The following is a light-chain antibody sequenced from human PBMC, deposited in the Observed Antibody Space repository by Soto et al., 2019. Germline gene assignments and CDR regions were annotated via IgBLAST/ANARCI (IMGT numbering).Light chain of an antibody. CDR1: QGIGIY. CDR3: QKYNSPPRT. CDR2: AAS. V-gene: IGKV1-27*01. Sequence: DIQMTQSPSSLSASVGDRVTITCRASQGIGIYLAWYQQKPGKVPKLLIYAASTLQSGVPSRFSGRGSETDFTLTMSSLQPADFATYYCQKYNSPPRTFGQGTKVEIK. J-gene: IGKJ1*01.